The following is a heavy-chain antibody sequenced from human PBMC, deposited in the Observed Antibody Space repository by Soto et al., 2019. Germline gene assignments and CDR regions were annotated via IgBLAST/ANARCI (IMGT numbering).Heavy chain of an antibody. J-gene: IGHJ6*02. CDR1: GGTFSSYA. D-gene: IGHD6-6*01. V-gene: IGHV1-69*06. Sequence: QVQLVQSGAEVKKPGSSVKVSCKASGGTFSSYAISWVRQAPGQGLEWMGGIIPIFGTANYAQKFQGRVTITADKSTSTAYMELSSLRSEDTAVYYCARTGVSSSSVYYYYGMDVWGRGTTVTVSS. CDR2: IIPIFGTA. CDR3: ARTGVSSSSVYYYYGMDV.